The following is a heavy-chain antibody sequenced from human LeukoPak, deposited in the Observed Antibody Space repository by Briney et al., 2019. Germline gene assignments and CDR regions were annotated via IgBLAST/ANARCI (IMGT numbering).Heavy chain of an antibody. CDR3: ARDVDGDYGFGY. CDR1: GGSISSGDYY. CDR2: IHPSGST. V-gene: IGHV4-61*02. J-gene: IGHJ4*02. Sequence: SETLSLTCTVSGGSISSGDYYWSWIRQPAGKGLEWIGRIHPSGSTNYNPSLKSRVTMSVDTSKSQCSLKLRSVTAADTAVYYCARDVDGDYGFGYWGQGTLVTVSS. D-gene: IGHD4-17*01.